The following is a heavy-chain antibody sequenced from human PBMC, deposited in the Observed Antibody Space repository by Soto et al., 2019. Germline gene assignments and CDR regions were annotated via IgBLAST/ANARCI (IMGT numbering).Heavy chain of an antibody. Sequence: QVQLVESGXXXXXXXXXXRLSCAVSGFTVSTYGMHWVRQAPGKGLEWVAVISRDGGTKYYADSVKGRFTISRDNSRNTLFLEMNSLRCDDMAVYYCTGEVASGYWGQGTLVTVSS. CDR2: ISRDGGTK. CDR1: GFTVSTYG. D-gene: IGHD2-8*02. V-gene: IGHV3-30*03. J-gene: IGHJ4*02. CDR3: TGEVASGY.